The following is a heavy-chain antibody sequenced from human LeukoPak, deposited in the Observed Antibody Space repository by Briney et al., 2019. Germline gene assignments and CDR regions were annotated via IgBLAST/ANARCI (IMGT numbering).Heavy chain of an antibody. V-gene: IGHV3-7*01. CDR3: ARVYRSSSGYCFDY. J-gene: IGHJ4*02. Sequence: GGSLRLSCAASGFIYSSYWMTWVRQAPGKGLEWVANIKQDGSEKYDVDSVKGRFTISRDNAQNSLYLQMNSLRAEDTAVYYCARVYRSSSGYCFDYWGQGTLITVSS. CDR1: GFIYSSYW. D-gene: IGHD6-6*01. CDR2: IKQDGSEK.